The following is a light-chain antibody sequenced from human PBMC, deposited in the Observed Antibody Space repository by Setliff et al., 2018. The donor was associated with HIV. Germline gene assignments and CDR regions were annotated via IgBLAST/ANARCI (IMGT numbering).Light chain of an antibody. Sequence: QSVLAQPPSVSGSPGQSVTISCTGTSSDVGSYNRVSWYQQPPGTAPKLMIYEVNNRPSGVPARFSGSKSGNTASLTISGLRAEDAADYYCSSYTSISTYVFGTGTKVTVL. CDR3: SSYTSISTYV. CDR1: SSDVGSYNR. V-gene: IGLV2-18*02. CDR2: EVN. J-gene: IGLJ1*01.